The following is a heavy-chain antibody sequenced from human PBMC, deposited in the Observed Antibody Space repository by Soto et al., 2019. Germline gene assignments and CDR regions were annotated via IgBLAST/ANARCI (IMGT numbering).Heavy chain of an antibody. CDR3: ARRLQWQLRPLDS. Sequence: GGSLRLSCEGSGFTFNDYYMTWIRQAPGKGLEWVAYINTLSTAIYYADSVKGRSTISRDNAKNSLYLQMNGLRAEDTATYYCARRLQWQLRPLDSWGRGTLVTV. J-gene: IGHJ4*02. D-gene: IGHD6-19*01. CDR1: GFTFNDYY. V-gene: IGHV3-11*01. CDR2: INTLSTAI.